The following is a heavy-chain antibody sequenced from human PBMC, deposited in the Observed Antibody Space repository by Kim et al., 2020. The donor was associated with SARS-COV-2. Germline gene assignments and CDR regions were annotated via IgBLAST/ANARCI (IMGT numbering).Heavy chain of an antibody. V-gene: IGHV4-34*01. J-gene: IGHJ4*02. CDR1: GGSFSGYY. CDR2: INHSGST. Sequence: SETLSLTCAVYGGSFSGYYWSWIRQPPGKGLEWIGEINHSGSTNYNPSLKSRVTISVDTSKNQFSLKLSSVTAADTAVYYCASPYSSSSGLGYLGQGTLV. D-gene: IGHD6-6*01. CDR3: ASPYSSSSGLGY.